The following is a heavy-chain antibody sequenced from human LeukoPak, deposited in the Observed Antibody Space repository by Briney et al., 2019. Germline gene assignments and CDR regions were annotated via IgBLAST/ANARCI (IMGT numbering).Heavy chain of an antibody. V-gene: IGHV3-23*01. D-gene: IGHD1-26*01. CDR1: GFTFSSYW. Sequence: GGSLRLSCAASGFTFSSYWMHWVRQAPGKGLEWVSAISGSGINTHYADSVKGRFTISRDNSKNTLYLQMNSLRAEDTAVYYCAKKGGQGLNYFHYWGQGTLVTVSS. CDR3: AKKGGQGLNYFHY. CDR2: ISGSGINT. J-gene: IGHJ4*02.